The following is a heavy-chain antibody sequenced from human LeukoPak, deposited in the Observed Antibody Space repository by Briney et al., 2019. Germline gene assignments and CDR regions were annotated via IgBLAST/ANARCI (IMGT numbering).Heavy chain of an antibody. CDR3: TRGRYYGSGSYFGY. J-gene: IGHJ4*02. Sequence: PGGSLRLSCTASGFTFGDYAMSWVRQAPGKGLEWVGFIRSKAYGGTTEYAASVKGRFTISRDDSKSIAYLQMNSLKTEDTAVYYCTRGRYYGSGSYFGYWGQGTLVTVSS. D-gene: IGHD3-10*01. CDR2: IRSKAYGGTT. CDR1: GFTFGDYA. V-gene: IGHV3-49*04.